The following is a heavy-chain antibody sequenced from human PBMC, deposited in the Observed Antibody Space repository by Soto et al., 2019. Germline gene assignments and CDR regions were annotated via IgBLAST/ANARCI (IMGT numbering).Heavy chain of an antibody. D-gene: IGHD3-10*01. CDR1: GFTFSSYG. J-gene: IGHJ6*02. Sequence: GGSLRLSYAASGFTFSSYGMHWVRQAPGKGLEWVAVISHDGSNKYYADSVKGRFTISRDNSKNTLYLQMNSLRAEDTAVYYCAKEDGRLLNYYYGMDVWGQGTTVTVSS. CDR3: AKEDGRLLNYYYGMDV. V-gene: IGHV3-30*18. CDR2: ISHDGSNK.